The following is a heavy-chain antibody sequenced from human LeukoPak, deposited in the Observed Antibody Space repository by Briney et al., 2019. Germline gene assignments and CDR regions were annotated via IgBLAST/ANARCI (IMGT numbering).Heavy chain of an antibody. Sequence: PGGSLRLSRAASGITFSAYAMNWVRQAPGKGPEWVSAISGSGGSTYYADSVKGRFTISRDNSKNTVYLQMNSLRAEDTAVYYCAKGDSGSYAVDYWGQGTLVTVSS. J-gene: IGHJ4*02. D-gene: IGHD1-26*01. CDR1: GITFSAYA. CDR3: AKGDSGSYAVDY. CDR2: ISGSGGST. V-gene: IGHV3-23*01.